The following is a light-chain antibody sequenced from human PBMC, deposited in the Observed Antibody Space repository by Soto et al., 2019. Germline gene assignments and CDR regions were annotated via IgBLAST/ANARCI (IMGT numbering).Light chain of an antibody. CDR1: QSLVCSDGNSY. CDR2: RAS. Sequence: DVVMTQSRLSLPVTLGQPASISCGSSQSLVCSDGNSYLSWFQQRPGQSPRRLIYRASNRDSGVPDRFSGSGSGTDFTLKISRVEVEDVGVYYCMQGKYWPPITFGQGTRLQ. J-gene: IGKJ5*01. V-gene: IGKV2-30*01. CDR3: MQGKYWPPIT.